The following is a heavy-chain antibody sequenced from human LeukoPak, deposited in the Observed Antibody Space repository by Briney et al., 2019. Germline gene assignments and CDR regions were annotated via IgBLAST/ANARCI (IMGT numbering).Heavy chain of an antibody. CDR2: IRYDGSNK. D-gene: IGHD4-17*01. Sequence: PGGSLRLSCAASGFTFSSYGMHWVRQAPGKGLEWVAFIRYDGSNKYYADSVKGRFTISRDNSKNTLYLQMNSLRAEDTAVYYCANTRYDYGDYVDYWGQGTLVTVSS. V-gene: IGHV3-30*02. J-gene: IGHJ4*02. CDR1: GFTFSSYG. CDR3: ANTRYDYGDYVDY.